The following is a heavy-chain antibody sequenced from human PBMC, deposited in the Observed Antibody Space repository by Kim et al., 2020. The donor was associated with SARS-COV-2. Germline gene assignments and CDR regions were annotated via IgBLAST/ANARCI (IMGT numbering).Heavy chain of an antibody. CDR2: SYSNGET. Sequence: GGSLRLSCAVSGFIVSNNQMSWVRQAPGKGLEWVSVSYSNGETYYADSVKGRCTISRDNSKNTVDLQMKQLRVEDTALYYCGRDKEEAIPPMRMDVWGQG. V-gene: IGHV3-53*01. J-gene: IGHJ6*02. D-gene: IGHD2-2*01. CDR3: GRDKEEAIPPMRMDV. CDR1: GFIVSNNQ.